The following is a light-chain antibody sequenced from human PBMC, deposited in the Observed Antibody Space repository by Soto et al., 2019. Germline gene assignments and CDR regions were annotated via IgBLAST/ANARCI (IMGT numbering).Light chain of an antibody. CDR1: ESVSSH. V-gene: IGKV3-15*01. CDR3: HHDHSSPMT. J-gene: IGKJ5*01. CDR2: DSS. Sequence: VMTCSPGAVSVSPGDRATLSLRASESVSSHLAWYQQKPGPAPRILIYDSSTMDTGIPARFSGSESGTEFTLSISRLQSEDFAVYYCHHDHSSPMTFGEGTRLEIK.